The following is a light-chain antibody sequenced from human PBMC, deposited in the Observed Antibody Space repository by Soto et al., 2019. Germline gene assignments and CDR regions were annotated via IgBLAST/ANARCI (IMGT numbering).Light chain of an antibody. CDR3: AAWDDSLNGWV. V-gene: IGLV1-44*01. CDR1: SSNIGSNT. J-gene: IGLJ3*02. CDR2: SNN. Sequence: QSVLTQPPSPPGTPGQRVTIFCPGSSSNIGSNTVNWYQQLPGTAPKLLIYSNNQRPSGVPDRFSGSKSGTSASLAISGLQSEDEADYYCAAWDDSLNGWVFGGGTKLTVL.